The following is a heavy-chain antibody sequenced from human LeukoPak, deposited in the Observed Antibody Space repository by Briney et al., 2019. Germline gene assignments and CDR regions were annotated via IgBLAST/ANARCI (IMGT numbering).Heavy chain of an antibody. D-gene: IGHD4/OR15-4a*01. CDR3: ARDTSFNYGAHAMDV. V-gene: IGHV3-23*01. CDR2: ISGSGVNT. J-gene: IGHJ6*02. CDR1: GFTFDNYA. Sequence: GGSLRLSCAASGFTFDNYAMNWVRQAPGKGLEWVLGISGSGVNTYYADSVKGRFTISRGNSKNTLYLQLNSLRGEDTAIYYCARDTSFNYGAHAMDVWGQGTTVTVSS.